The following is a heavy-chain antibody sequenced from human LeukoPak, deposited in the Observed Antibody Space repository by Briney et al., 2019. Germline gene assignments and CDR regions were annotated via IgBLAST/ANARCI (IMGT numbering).Heavy chain of an antibody. Sequence: GESLKISCKGSGYSFTSYWIGWVRQMPGRGLEWMGIIYPGDSDTRYSPSFQGQVTISADKSISTAYLQWSSLKASDTAMYYRARPEWPNLNDAFDIWGQGTMVTVSS. CDR3: ARPEWPNLNDAFDI. D-gene: IGHD3-3*01. CDR2: IYPGDSDT. V-gene: IGHV5-51*01. J-gene: IGHJ3*02. CDR1: GYSFTSYW.